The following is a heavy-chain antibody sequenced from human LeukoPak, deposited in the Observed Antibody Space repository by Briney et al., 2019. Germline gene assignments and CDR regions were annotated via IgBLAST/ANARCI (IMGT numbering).Heavy chain of an antibody. CDR1: GFTFNSYW. D-gene: IGHD3-22*01. CDR2: INSDGSST. V-gene: IGHV3-74*01. Sequence: GGSLRLSCAASGFTFNSYWMHWVRQAPGKGLVWVSRINSDGSSTSYADSVKGRFTISRDNAKNTLYLQMNSLRAEDTAVYYCASGFYYYDGSGYYYYWGQGTLVTVSS. J-gene: IGHJ4*02. CDR3: ASGFYYYDGSGYYYY.